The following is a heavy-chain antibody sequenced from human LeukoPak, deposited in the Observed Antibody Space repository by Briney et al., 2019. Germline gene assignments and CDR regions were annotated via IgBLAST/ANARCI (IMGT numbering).Heavy chain of an antibody. CDR2: INPNDGDT. V-gene: IGHV1-2*02. Sequence: EASVKVSCKASGYTFTDYYMHWVRQAPGQGFEWMGWINPNDGDTNYAQKFQGRVTMTRDTSISTAHMEVSRLRSDDTAVYYCARANFLYCCSSTCLFDYWSQGTLVTVSS. J-gene: IGHJ4*02. CDR3: ARANFLYCCSSTCLFDY. D-gene: IGHD2-2*01. CDR1: GYTFTDYY.